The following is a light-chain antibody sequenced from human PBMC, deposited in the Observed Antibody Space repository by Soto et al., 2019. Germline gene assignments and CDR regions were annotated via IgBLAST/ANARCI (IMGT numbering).Light chain of an antibody. CDR1: QSVSSD. CDR3: QQYDSWPYT. CDR2: GAS. V-gene: IGKV3-15*01. J-gene: IGKJ3*01. Sequence: EIVMTQSPATLSVSPGERATLSCRASQSVSSDLAWYQQIPGQAPRLLIYGASTRATGIPARFSGSGSGTEFTLTITSLQSEDIGIYYSQQYDSWPYTFGPGSKVHFK.